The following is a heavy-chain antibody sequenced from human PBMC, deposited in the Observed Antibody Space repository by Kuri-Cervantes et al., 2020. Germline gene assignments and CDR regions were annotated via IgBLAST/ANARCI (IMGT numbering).Heavy chain of an antibody. J-gene: IGHJ5*02. Sequence: SETLSLTCTVSGDSISTDTYHWSWVRQHPGKGLEWIGDISHSGTSYYNPSLESRLALSLDTSKNNFSLKLTSVTAADTAVYYCATAGDDSSGYLRFDPWGQGTLVTVSS. CDR3: ATAGDDSSGYLRFDP. CDR1: GDSISTDTYH. V-gene: IGHV4-31*03. D-gene: IGHD3-22*01. CDR2: ISHSGTS.